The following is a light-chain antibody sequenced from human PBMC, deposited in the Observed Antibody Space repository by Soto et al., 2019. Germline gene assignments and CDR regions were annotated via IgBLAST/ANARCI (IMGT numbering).Light chain of an antibody. V-gene: IGKV3D-15*02. CDR1: QHVXNH. Sequence: IQSAATLSVSPGESATLSCRASQHVXNHLSWYKEKPGQSPRLLSSDASNRAKDIPARFIGSGSGTEFTLTINSLQSEDFAVYYCQQYNNCPTSTFGQGTRLDIK. CDR2: DAS. J-gene: IGKJ5*01. CDR3: QQYNNCPTST.